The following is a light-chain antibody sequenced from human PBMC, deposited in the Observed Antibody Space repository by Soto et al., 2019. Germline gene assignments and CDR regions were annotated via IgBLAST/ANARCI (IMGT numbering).Light chain of an antibody. CDR3: SSYTSSSTRV. CDR1: SSDVGGYNY. J-gene: IGLJ3*02. CDR2: EVS. V-gene: IGLV2-14*01. Sequence: QSALTQPGSVSGSHGRSITISCTGTSSDVGGYNYVSWYQQHPGKAPKLMIYEVSNRPSGVSNRFSGSKSGNTASLTIAGLQAEDEADYYCSSYTSSSTRVFGGGTKVTV.